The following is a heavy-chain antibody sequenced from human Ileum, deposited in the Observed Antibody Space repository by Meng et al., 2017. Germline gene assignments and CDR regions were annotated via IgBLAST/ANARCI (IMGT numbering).Heavy chain of an antibody. CDR2: IHHSGST. CDR1: GGSISTSDW. D-gene: IGHD1-26*01. CDR3: AREWSGSYRHFDY. Sequence: VQLQSSRPGLLKPSGTLALTCAVSGGSISTSDWWSWVRQPPGKGLEWIGEIHHSGSTNYNPSLKSRVTISVDKSKNQFSLKLNSVTAADTAVYYCAREWSGSYRHFDYWGQGTLVTVSS. J-gene: IGHJ4*02. V-gene: IGHV4-4*02.